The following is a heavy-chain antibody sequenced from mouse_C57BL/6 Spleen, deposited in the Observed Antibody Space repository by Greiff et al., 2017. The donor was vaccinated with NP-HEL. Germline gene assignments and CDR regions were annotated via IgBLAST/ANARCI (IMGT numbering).Heavy chain of an antibody. J-gene: IGHJ4*01. CDR1: GFTFTDYY. CDR3: ARSIYYYGSSYPYYAMDY. Sequence: EVHLVESGGGLVQPGGSLSLSCAASGFTFTDYYMSWVRQPPGKALEWLGFIRNKANGYTTEYSASVKGRFTISRDNSQSILYLQMNALRAEDSATYYCARSIYYYGSSYPYYAMDYWGQGTSVTVSS. D-gene: IGHD1-1*01. CDR2: IRNKANGYTT. V-gene: IGHV7-3*01.